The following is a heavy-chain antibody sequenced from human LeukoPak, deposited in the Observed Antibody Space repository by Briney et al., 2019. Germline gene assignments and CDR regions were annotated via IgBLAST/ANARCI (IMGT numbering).Heavy chain of an antibody. CDR3: ARGLSSYYNFDY. CDR2: IYSGGNT. CDR1: GFTVRTSY. D-gene: IGHD3-22*01. V-gene: IGHV3-53*01. Sequence: PGGSLRLSCAASGFTVRTSYMSWVRQAPGKGLEWVSIIYSGGNTYYADSVKGRFTISRDNAKNSLYLQMNSLRDEDTAVYYCARGLSSYYNFDYWGQGTLVTVSS. J-gene: IGHJ4*02.